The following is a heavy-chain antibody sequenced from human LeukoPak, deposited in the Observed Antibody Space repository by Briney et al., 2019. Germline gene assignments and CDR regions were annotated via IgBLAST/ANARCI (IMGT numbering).Heavy chain of an antibody. V-gene: IGHV3-30*03. CDR1: GFTFSSYG. CDR2: ISYDGSNK. J-gene: IGHJ6*03. Sequence: GSLRLSCTASGFTFSSYGMSWVRQAPGKGLEWVAVISYDGSNKYYADSVKGRFTISRDNAKNSLYLQMNSLRAEDTAVYYCATSLSGWGTYHYMNVWGKGTTVTISS. D-gene: IGHD6-19*01. CDR3: ATSLSGWGTYHYMNV.